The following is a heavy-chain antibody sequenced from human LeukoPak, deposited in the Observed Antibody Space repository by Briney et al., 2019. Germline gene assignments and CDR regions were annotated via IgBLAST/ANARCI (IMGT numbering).Heavy chain of an antibody. D-gene: IGHD5-24*01. V-gene: IGHV1-3*01. CDR1: GYTFTSYA. Sequence: ASVKVSCKASGYTFTSYAMHWVRQAPGQRLEWMGWINAGNGNTKYSQKFQGRVTIARDTSASTAYMELSSLRSEDTAVYYCARDRRWLQFPDAFDIWGQGTMVTVSS. CDR3: ARDRRWLQFPDAFDI. J-gene: IGHJ3*02. CDR2: INAGNGNT.